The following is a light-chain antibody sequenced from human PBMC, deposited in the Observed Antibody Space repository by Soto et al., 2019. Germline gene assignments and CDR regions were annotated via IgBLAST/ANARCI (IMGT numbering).Light chain of an antibody. J-gene: IGLJ2*01. V-gene: IGLV2-8*01. CDR3: SSYGGANTVV. Sequence: QSALTQPPSASGSPGQSVTISCTRTSNDVGGYNYVSWYQQHPGKAPKLMIHEVSKRPSGVPDRFSGSKSGNTASLTVSGLLTEDEADYYCSSYGGANTVVFGGGTKLTVL. CDR1: SNDVGGYNY. CDR2: EVS.